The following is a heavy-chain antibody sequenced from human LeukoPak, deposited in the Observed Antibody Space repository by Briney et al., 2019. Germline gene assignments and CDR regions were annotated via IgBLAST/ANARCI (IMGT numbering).Heavy chain of an antibody. CDR2: IYYSGST. V-gene: IGHV4-59*01. CDR1: GGSIGSYY. J-gene: IGHJ3*02. CDR3: ARVGGYYDSSGHDAFDI. D-gene: IGHD3-22*01. Sequence: SETLSLTCTVSGGSIGSYYWSWIRQPPGKGLEWIGYIYYSGSTNYNPSLKSRVTISVDTSKNQFSLKLSSVTAADTAVYYCARVGGYYDSSGHDAFDIWGQGTMVTVSS.